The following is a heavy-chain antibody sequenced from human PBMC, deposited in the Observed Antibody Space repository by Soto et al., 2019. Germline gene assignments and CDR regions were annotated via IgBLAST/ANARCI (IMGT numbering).Heavy chain of an antibody. CDR2: IIPILGIA. CDR1: GGTFSSYT. Sequence: QVQLVQSGAEVKKPGSSVKVSCKASGGTFSSYTISWVRQAPGQGLEWMGRIIPILGIANYAQKLQGRVTITADKSTSTAYMELSSLRSEDTAVYYCARAFGRPNCSGGSCYSDYFDYWGQGTLVTVSS. CDR3: ARAFGRPNCSGGSCYSDYFDY. J-gene: IGHJ4*02. V-gene: IGHV1-69*02. D-gene: IGHD2-15*01.